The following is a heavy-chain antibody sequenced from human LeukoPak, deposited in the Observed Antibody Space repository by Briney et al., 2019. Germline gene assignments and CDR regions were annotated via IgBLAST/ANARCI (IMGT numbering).Heavy chain of an antibody. CDR3: ARPHSTGWPYAFDI. CDR2: IYYSGST. CDR1: GGSISSGGYY. V-gene: IGHV4-30-4*08. Sequence: SETLSLTCTVSGGSISSGGYYWSWIRQHPGKGLEWIGYIYYSGSTYYNPSLKSRVTISVDTSKNQFSLKLSSVTAADTAVYYCARPHSTGWPYAFDIWGQGTMVTVSS. D-gene: IGHD6-19*01. J-gene: IGHJ3*02.